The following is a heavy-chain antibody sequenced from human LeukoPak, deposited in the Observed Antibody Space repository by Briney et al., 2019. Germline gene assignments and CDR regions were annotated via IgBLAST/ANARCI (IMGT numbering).Heavy chain of an antibody. V-gene: IGHV4-34*01. Sequence: SETLSPTCAVYGGSFSGYYWSWIRQPPGKGLEWIGEINHSGSTNYNPSLKSRVTISVDTSKNQFSLKLSSVTAADTAVYYCARGRGSSSSWDYFDYWGQGTLVTVSS. CDR2: INHSGST. CDR1: GGSFSGYY. CDR3: ARGRGSSSSWDYFDY. D-gene: IGHD6-6*01. J-gene: IGHJ4*02.